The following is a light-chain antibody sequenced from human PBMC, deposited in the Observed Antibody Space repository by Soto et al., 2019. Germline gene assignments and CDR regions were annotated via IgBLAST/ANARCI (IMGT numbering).Light chain of an antibody. J-gene: IGLJ3*02. Sequence: QSVLTQPPSASGSPGQSVTISCTGTSSDVGGYNYVSWYQQYPGRAPKLMIYEVTKRPSGVPDRFSGSKSCNTASLTVSGLQAEDEADYYCSSYAASNNFYFVFGGGTQLTVL. V-gene: IGLV2-8*01. CDR2: EVT. CDR1: SSDVGGYNY. CDR3: SSYAASNNFYFV.